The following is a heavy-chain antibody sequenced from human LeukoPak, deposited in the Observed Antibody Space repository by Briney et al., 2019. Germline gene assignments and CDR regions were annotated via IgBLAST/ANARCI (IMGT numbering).Heavy chain of an antibody. V-gene: IGHV3-30*01. D-gene: IGHD1-26*01. CDR3: ARDWSIVGAPFDY. J-gene: IGHJ4*02. CDR2: ISYDGSNK. CDR1: GFTFSSYA. Sequence: PGRSLRLSCAASGFTFSSYAMYWVRQAPGKGLEWVAVISYDGSNKYYADSVKGRFTISRDNSKNTLYLQMNSLRAEDTAVYYCARDWSIVGAPFDYWGQGTLVTVSS.